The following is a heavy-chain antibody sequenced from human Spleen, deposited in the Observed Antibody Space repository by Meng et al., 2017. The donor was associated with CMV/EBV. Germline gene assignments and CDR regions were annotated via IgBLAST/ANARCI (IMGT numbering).Heavy chain of an antibody. D-gene: IGHD3-10*01. CDR3: ARDVGHGDYYAMDV. Sequence: GESLKISCAASGFTFSKFWMNWVRQAPGKGLEWVANIKQDGSEKDYVDSVKGRFTISRDNAENSLHLQMNNLRAEDTAVYYCARDVGHGDYYAMDVWGQGTTVTVSS. CDR1: GFTFSKFW. J-gene: IGHJ6*02. V-gene: IGHV3-7*01. CDR2: IKQDGSEK.